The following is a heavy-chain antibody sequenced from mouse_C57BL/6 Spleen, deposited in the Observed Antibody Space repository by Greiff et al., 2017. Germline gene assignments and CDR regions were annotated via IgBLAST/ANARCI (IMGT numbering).Heavy chain of an antibody. CDR1: GYTFTDYY. V-gene: IGHV1-26*01. J-gene: IGHJ2*01. CDR2: INPNNGGT. Sequence: VQLQQSGPELVKPGASVKISCKASGYTFTDYYMNWVKQSHGKSLEWIGDINPNNGGTSYNQKFKGKATLTVDKSSSTAYMELRSLTSEDSAVYYCFITTVVVHFDYWGQGTTLTVSA. D-gene: IGHD1-1*01. CDR3: FITTVVVHFDY.